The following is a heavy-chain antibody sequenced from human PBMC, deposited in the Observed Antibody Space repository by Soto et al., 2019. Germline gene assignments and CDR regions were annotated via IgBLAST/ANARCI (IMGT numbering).Heavy chain of an antibody. V-gene: IGHV3-9*01. J-gene: IGHJ4*02. CDR3: AKDFTTMVRMCDY. CDR2: ISWNSASI. CDR1: GFTFDDYA. D-gene: IGHD5-18*01. Sequence: SLRLSCAASGFTFDDYAMHWVRQAPGKGPEWVAGISWNSASIVYADSLKGRFTISRDNAKKSLYLQMNSLKADDTAVYFCAKDFTTMVRMCDYWGQGT.